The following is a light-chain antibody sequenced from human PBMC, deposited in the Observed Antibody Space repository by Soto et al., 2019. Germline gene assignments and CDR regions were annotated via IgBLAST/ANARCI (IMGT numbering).Light chain of an antibody. V-gene: IGKV3-15*01. J-gene: IGKJ3*01. CDR1: QSVGRN. CDR3: QEYSKWPLFT. Sequence: EIVVTQSPGILSVSPGDRATLYCRASQSVGRNLAWYQQKPGQAPTLLIYAASTRATGLPARFSGSGSGTDFTLTIRSLQSEDFAVHYCQEYSKWPLFTFGPGTRVDIK. CDR2: AAS.